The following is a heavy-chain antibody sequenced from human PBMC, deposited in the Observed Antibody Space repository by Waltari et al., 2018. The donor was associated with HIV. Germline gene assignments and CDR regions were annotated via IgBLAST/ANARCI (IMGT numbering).Heavy chain of an antibody. V-gene: IGHV4-59*01. J-gene: IGHJ4*02. Sequence: QVQLQESGPGLVKPSATLSLICSVSGGPTSAYYWTCIRQPPGKGLEWIGYVHGSGSTKYNPSLQSRVTISIDTSKNQVSLALNSVTAADTAVYFCARVKASYYDGSGFYFLDYWGQGTLVTVSS. CDR1: GGPTSAYY. D-gene: IGHD3-22*01. CDR2: VHGSGST. CDR3: ARVKASYYDGSGFYFLDY.